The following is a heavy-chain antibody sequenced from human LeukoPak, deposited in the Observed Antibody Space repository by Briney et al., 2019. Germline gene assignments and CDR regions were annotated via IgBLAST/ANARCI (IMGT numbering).Heavy chain of an antibody. CDR1: GFTFSSYA. Sequence: GGSLRLSCAASGFTFSSYAMSWVRQAPGKGLEWVSAISGSGGSTYYADSVKGRFTTSRDNSKNTLYLQMNSLRAEDTAVYYCAGDDSGYLPFAFDYWGQGTLVTVSS. J-gene: IGHJ4*02. V-gene: IGHV3-23*01. CDR2: ISGSGGST. D-gene: IGHD3-22*01. CDR3: AGDDSGYLPFAFDY.